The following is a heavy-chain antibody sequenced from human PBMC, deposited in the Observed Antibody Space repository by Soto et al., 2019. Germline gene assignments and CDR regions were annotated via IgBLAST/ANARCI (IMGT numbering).Heavy chain of an antibody. J-gene: IGHJ6*02. CDR2: MYYSGST. CDR3: ARRVRFPVEISNYYGMDV. Sequence: AETLSLTCTVSGGSISSSSYYWGWIRQPPGNGLEWIGSMYYSGSTYYNPSLKRRVTISVDTSKNQFSLKLSSVTAADKCVYYCARRVRFPVEISNYYGMDVWGQGSMVTV. V-gene: IGHV4-39*01. CDR1: GGSISSSSYY. D-gene: IGHD3-16*02.